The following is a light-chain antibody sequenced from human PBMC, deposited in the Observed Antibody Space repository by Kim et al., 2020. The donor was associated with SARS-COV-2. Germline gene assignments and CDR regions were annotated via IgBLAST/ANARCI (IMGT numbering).Light chain of an antibody. CDR2: QYS. V-gene: IGLV1-47*01. Sequence: GTTGQTVTISGSGDTTNIGSNSVQWDRQYPGAVPKHRNTQYSERLDRFAASKTGASASLAISGLRSDDEADYYCLTWDDSLSGAVFGAGTKVTVL. CDR1: TTNIGSNS. J-gene: IGLJ3*02. CDR3: LTWDDSLSGAV.